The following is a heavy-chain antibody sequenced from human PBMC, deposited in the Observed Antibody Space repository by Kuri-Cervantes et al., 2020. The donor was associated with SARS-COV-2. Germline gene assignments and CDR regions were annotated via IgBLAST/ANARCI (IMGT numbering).Heavy chain of an antibody. D-gene: IGHD2-2*01. V-gene: IGHV3-23*01. CDR2: VSGSGYST. J-gene: IGHJ4*02. CDR3: ARRYCSSTSCYGDY. Sequence: GESLKISCAASEFTFNNYALTWVRQAPGKGLEWVSSVSGSGYSTYYADSVKGRFTISRDNAKNSLYLQMNSLRAEDTAVYYCARRYCSSTSCYGDYWGQGTLVTVSS. CDR1: EFTFNNYA.